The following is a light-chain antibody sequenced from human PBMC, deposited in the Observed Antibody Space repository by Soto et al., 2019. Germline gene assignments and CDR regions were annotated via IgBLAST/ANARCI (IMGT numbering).Light chain of an antibody. J-gene: IGLJ1*01. CDR3: TSYAGGNNV. Sequence: QSALTQPPSASGSPGQSVTISCTGTSSDVGGYHYVSWYQQHPGKVPKLMVYEVNKRPSRVPDRFSGSKSGNTASLTVSGLQAEDEADYYCTSYAGGNNVFGTGTKVTVL. CDR1: SSDVGGYHY. V-gene: IGLV2-8*01. CDR2: EVN.